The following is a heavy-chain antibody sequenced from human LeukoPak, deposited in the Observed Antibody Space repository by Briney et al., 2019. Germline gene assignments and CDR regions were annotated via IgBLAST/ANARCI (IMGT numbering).Heavy chain of an antibody. D-gene: IGHD2-15*01. V-gene: IGHV3-21*01. CDR3: ARDLTGYCSGDSCYSSWFDP. CDR1: GFTFNTCN. J-gene: IGHJ5*02. Sequence: PGGSLRLSCAASGFTFNTCNMNWVRQAPGQGLEWVSSITSSSSYIYYADSVKGRFTISRDNAKNSLYLQMNSLRAEDTAVYYCARDLTGYCSGDSCYSSWFDPWGQGTLVTVSS. CDR2: ITSSSSYI.